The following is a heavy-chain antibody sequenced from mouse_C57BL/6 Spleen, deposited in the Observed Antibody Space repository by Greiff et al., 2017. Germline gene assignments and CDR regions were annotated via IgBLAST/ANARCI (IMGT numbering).Heavy chain of an antibody. D-gene: IGHD1-1*01. V-gene: IGHV10-1*01. CDR2: IRSKSNNYAT. J-gene: IGHJ1*03. CDR1: GFSFNTYA. CDR3: VRFTTVGATGYFDV. Sequence: DVKLVESGGGLVQPKGSLKLSCAASGFSFNTYAMNWVRQAPGKGLEWVARIRSKSNNYATYYADSVKDRFTISRDDSESMLYLQMNNLKTEDTAMYYCVRFTTVGATGYFDVWGTGTTVTVSS.